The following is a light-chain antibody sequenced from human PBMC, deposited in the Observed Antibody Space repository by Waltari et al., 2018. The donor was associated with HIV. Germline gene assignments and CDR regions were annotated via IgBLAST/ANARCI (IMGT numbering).Light chain of an antibody. Sequence: SSELTQDPAVSVALGQTVRITCLGDSLRRYSANWYQQKPGQAPVLLLYGKENRPSGVSNRFSGSKSGNTASLTISGLRAEDEADYYCSSYSSGDTLDYVFGTGTRVTVL. CDR1: SLRRYS. J-gene: IGLJ1*01. V-gene: IGLV3-19*01. CDR2: GKE. CDR3: SSYSSGDTLDYV.